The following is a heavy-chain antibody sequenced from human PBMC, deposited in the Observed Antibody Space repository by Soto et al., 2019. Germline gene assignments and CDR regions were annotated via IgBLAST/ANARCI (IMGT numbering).Heavy chain of an antibody. V-gene: IGHV4-39*07. Sequence: SETLSLTCTVSGGSISSSSYYWGWIRQPPGKGLEWTGTIYYSGSTYYNPSLKSRVIISVDTSKNQFSLKLSSVTAADAAVYYCARSPDSSGYYPRWYYYGMDVWGQGTTVTVSS. CDR1: GGSISSSSYY. CDR2: IYYSGST. CDR3: ARSPDSSGYYPRWYYYGMDV. J-gene: IGHJ6*02. D-gene: IGHD3-22*01.